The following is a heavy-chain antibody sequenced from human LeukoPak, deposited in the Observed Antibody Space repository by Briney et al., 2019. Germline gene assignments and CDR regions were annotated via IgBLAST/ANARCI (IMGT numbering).Heavy chain of an antibody. D-gene: IGHD3-10*01. CDR2: TSHDGSNK. V-gene: IGHV3-30*18. J-gene: IGHJ4*02. CDR1: GFTFSNYW. Sequence: GGSLRLSCAASGFTFSNYWMNWVRQAPGKGLERVAVTSHDGSNKYYTDSVKGRFTISRDNSKDTLYLQMNSLRPEDTAVYYCVKDWGAYFASGSSYFDYWGQGTLVTVSS. CDR3: VKDWGAYFASGSSYFDY.